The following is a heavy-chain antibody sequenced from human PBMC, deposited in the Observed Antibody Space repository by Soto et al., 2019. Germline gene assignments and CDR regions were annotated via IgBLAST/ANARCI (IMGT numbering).Heavy chain of an antibody. V-gene: IGHV4-4*02. CDR1: SGSISSSNW. D-gene: IGHD3-3*01. CDR2: IYHSGST. CDR3: ARGLRDYDFWSGYLPHYYYYYMDV. Sequence: PSPAQSLTCAVSSGSISSSNWWPWVRQNPGKGLEWIGEIYHSGSTNYNPSLKSRVTISVDKSKNQFSLKLSSVTTADTAVYYCARGLRDYDFWSGYLPHYYYYYMDVWGKGTTVTVSS. J-gene: IGHJ6*03.